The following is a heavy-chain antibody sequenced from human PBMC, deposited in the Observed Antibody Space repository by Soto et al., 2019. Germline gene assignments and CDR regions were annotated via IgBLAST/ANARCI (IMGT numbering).Heavy chain of an antibody. CDR1: GYTFTSYG. J-gene: IGHJ5*02. D-gene: IGHD6-13*01. CDR2: ISAYNGNT. CDR3: AREVRRRSSTAAGDWFDP. V-gene: IGHV1-18*01. Sequence: ASVKVSCKASGYTFTSYGISWARQAPGQGLEWMGWISAYNGNTNYAQKLQGRVTMTTDTSTSTAYMELRSLRSDDTAVYYCAREVRRRSSTAAGDWFDPWGQGTLVTVSS.